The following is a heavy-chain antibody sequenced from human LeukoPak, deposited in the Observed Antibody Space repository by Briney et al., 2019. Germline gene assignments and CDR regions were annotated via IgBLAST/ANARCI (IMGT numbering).Heavy chain of an antibody. J-gene: IGHJ4*02. D-gene: IGHD2/OR15-2a*01. V-gene: IGHV4-34*01. CDR2: INHSGST. CDR1: GFTFSSYA. Sequence: GSLRLSCAAPGFTFSSYAMSWVRQAPGKGLEWIGEINHSGSTNYNPSLKSRVTISVDTSKNQFSLKLSSVTAADTAVYYCARGLIINSGYWGQGTLVTVSS. CDR3: ARGLIINSGY.